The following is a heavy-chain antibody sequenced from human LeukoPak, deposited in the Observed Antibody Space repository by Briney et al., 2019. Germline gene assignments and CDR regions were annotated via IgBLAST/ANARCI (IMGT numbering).Heavy chain of an antibody. CDR2: ISSSSTI. V-gene: IGHV3-48*01. J-gene: IGHJ4*02. D-gene: IGHD4-17*01. CDR3: ARGVTSIDY. Sequence: GGSLRLSCAASGFTFSSYSMNWVRQAPGKGLEWVSYISSSSTIYYADSVKGRFTISRDNAKNSLYLQMNSLRAEDTAVYYCARGVTSIDYWGQGTLATVSS. CDR1: GFTFSSYS.